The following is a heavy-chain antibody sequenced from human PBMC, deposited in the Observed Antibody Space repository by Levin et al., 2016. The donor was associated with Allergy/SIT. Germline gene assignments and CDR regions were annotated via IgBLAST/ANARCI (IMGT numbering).Heavy chain of an antibody. CDR3: ARGGIATAGETADY. CDR1: GFTFSSYW. V-gene: IGHV3-53*04. CDR2: LYSGGNT. D-gene: IGHD6-13*01. Sequence: GESLKISCAASGFTFSSYWMSWVRQAPGKGLEWVSVLYSGGNTYYADFVKGRFSISRHNSMNTLYLQMNSLRSEDTAVYYCARGGIATAGETADYWGQGTLVTVSS. J-gene: IGHJ4*02.